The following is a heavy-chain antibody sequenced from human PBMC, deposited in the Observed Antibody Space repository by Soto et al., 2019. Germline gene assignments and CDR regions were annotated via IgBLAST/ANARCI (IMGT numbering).Heavy chain of an antibody. Sequence: SETLSLTCAVSGGSISSSNWWSWVRQPPGKGLEWIGEIYHSGNTNYNPSLKSRVTISVDKSKNQFSLKLSSVTAADTAVYYCARFVTYYYDSSGYYRNWFDPWGQGTLVTVSS. CDR3: ARFVTYYYDSSGYYRNWFDP. D-gene: IGHD3-22*01. CDR2: IYHSGNT. V-gene: IGHV4-4*02. J-gene: IGHJ5*02. CDR1: GGSISSSNW.